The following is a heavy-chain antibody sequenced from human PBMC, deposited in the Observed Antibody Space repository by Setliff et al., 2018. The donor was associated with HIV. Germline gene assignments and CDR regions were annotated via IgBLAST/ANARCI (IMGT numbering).Heavy chain of an antibody. V-gene: IGHV4-39*01. CDR2: IYYHGST. CDR1: GGSISSTNYF. CDR3: ARSVPRYCSGGSCYPPLFDY. Sequence: PSETLSLTCTVSGGSISSTNYFWGWIRQPPGKGLEWIGTIYYHGSTYYNPSLKSRVTISIDTSKKQFSLQLTSVTAADTAVYYCARSVPRYCSGGSCYPPLFDYWGQGTLVTVSS. D-gene: IGHD2-15*01. J-gene: IGHJ4*02.